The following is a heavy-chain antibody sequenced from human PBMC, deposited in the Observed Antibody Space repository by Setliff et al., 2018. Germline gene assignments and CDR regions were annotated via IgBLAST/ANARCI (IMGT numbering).Heavy chain of an antibody. CDR1: GGSFSGYY. CDR2: INHSGST. J-gene: IGHJ3*01. V-gene: IGHV4-34*01. CDR3: ARIAYFDFWRGFGVGAFDL. D-gene: IGHD3-3*01. Sequence: SETLSLTCAVYGGSFSGYYWRWIRQPPGKGLEWIGEINHSGSTNYNPSLKSRVTISVDTSKNQFSLKLSSVTAADTAVYYCARIAYFDFWRGFGVGAFDLWGHGSVVTVSS.